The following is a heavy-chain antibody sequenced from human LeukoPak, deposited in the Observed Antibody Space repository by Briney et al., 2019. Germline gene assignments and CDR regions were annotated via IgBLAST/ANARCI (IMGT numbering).Heavy chain of an antibody. Sequence: PGGSLRLSCAAYGFTFSSYAMHWVRQAPGKGLEWVAVISYDGSNKYYADSVKGRFTISRDNSKNTLYLQMNSLRAEDTAVYYCARDLSYGDYEYYYGMDVWGQGTTVTVSS. J-gene: IGHJ6*02. CDR2: ISYDGSNK. CDR1: GFTFSSYA. CDR3: ARDLSYGDYEYYYGMDV. D-gene: IGHD4-17*01. V-gene: IGHV3-30-3*01.